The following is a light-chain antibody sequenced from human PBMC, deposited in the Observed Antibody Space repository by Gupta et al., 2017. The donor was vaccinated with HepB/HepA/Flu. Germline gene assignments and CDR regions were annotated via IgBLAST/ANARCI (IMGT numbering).Light chain of an antibody. V-gene: IGKV1-9*01. J-gene: IGKJ4*01. CDR2: AAS. CDR1: QGISSY. CDR3: QQRTSYRKI. Sequence: DIQLTQSPSFLSASVGDRVTITFRASQGISSYLAWYQQKPGKAPKLLIYAASTLQSGVPSRFSGSGSVTEFTLTISSLHPEDFATYYCQQRTSYRKIFGRGTKVEIK.